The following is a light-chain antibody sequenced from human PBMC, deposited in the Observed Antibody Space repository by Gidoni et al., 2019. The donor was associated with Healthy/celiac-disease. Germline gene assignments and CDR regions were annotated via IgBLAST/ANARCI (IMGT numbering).Light chain of an antibody. J-gene: IGKJ3*01. Sequence: DIQMTQYPSSLSASVGDRVTITCRASQGIRNYLAWYQQKPGKVPKLLIYAASTLQSGVPSRSSGSGSGTDFTLTISSLQPEDFATYYCQNYNSAPFTFGPGTKVDI. CDR3: QNYNSAPFT. V-gene: IGKV1-27*01. CDR1: QGIRNY. CDR2: AAS.